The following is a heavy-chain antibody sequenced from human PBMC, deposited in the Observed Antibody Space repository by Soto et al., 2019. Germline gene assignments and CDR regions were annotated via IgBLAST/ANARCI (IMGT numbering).Heavy chain of an antibody. CDR3: ARDGSNEVNRVDTAMLVYGDPPWYFDY. CDR2: INPNSGGT. Sequence: ASVKVSCKASGYTFTGYYMHWVRQAPGQGLEWMGWINPNSGGTNYAQKFQGWVTMTRDTSISTAYMELSRLRSDDTAVYYCARDGSNEVNRVDTAMLVYGDPPWYFDYWGQGTLVTVSS. V-gene: IGHV1-2*04. CDR1: GYTFTGYY. D-gene: IGHD5-18*01. J-gene: IGHJ4*02.